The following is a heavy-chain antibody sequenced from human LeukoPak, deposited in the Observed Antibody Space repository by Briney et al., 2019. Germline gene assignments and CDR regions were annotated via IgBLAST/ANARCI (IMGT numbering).Heavy chain of an antibody. Sequence: GGSLRLSCAASGCTFSSYAMSGVRQAPGKGLEWVSAISGSGGSTYYADSVKGRFTISRDNSKNTLYLQMNSLRAEDTAVYYCASGDVAGYYGMDVWGKGTTVTVSS. CDR3: ASGDVAGYYGMDV. V-gene: IGHV3-23*01. D-gene: IGHD4-17*01. J-gene: IGHJ6*04. CDR2: ISGSGGST. CDR1: GCTFSSYA.